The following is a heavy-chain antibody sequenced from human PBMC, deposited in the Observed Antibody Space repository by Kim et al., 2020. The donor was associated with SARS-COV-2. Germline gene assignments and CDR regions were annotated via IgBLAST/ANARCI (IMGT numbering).Heavy chain of an antibody. CDR1: GFNFNTYW. V-gene: IGHV3-7*01. Sequence: GGSLRLSCVGSGFNFNTYWMSWVRQAPGKGLEWVANINEDGGKKYYVDSVKGRFTISRDNARRSLYLQLTSLRDEDTAVYYCGREKVGGSVVIDDWGQGTLVTVFS. D-gene: IGHD1-26*01. CDR2: INEDGGKK. J-gene: IGHJ4*02. CDR3: GREKVGGSVVIDD.